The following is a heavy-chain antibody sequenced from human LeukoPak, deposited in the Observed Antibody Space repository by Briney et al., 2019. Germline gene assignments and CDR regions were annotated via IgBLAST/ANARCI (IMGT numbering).Heavy chain of an antibody. CDR2: MNPNSGNT. CDR1: GYTFTSYD. V-gene: IGHV1-8*01. D-gene: IGHD1-26*01. J-gene: IGHJ4*02. Sequence: ASVKVSCKASGYTFTSYDINWVRQATGQGLEWMGWMNPNSGNTGYAQEFQGRVTMTRNTSISTAYMELSSLRSEDTAVYYCARDSGGELDFDYWGQGTLVTVSS. CDR3: ARDSGGELDFDY.